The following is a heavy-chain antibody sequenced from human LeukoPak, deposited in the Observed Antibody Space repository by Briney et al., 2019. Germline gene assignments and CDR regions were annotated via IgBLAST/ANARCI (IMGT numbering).Heavy chain of an antibody. D-gene: IGHD3-10*01. CDR1: GFTFDDYA. V-gene: IGHV3-30*03. J-gene: IGHJ4*02. CDR2: TSSDLNVK. Sequence: GGSLRLSCAASGFTFDDYAMHWVRQAPGKGLEWVAVTSSDLNVKLYADSVKGRFTISRDNSRSTLYLQMNSLRPEDTAIYYCAREGYYGSGSPPSLYFDYWGQGTLVTVSS. CDR3: AREGYYGSGSPPSLYFDY.